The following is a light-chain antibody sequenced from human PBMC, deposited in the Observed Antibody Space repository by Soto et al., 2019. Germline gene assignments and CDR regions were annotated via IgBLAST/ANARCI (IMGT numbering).Light chain of an antibody. V-gene: IGLV2-11*01. CDR1: SSDVGAYNY. Sequence: QSALTQPRSVSGSPGQSVTISCTGTSSDVGAYNYVSWYQQHPGKAPQVVIYDVTKRPSGVPDRFSGSKSDNTASLPISGLQAEDEADYYCCSYAGSDTLLFGGGTKVTVL. CDR3: CSYAGSDTLL. J-gene: IGLJ2*01. CDR2: DVT.